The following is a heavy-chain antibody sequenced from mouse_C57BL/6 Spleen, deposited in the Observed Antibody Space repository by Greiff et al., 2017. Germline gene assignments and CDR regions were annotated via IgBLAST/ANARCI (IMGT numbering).Heavy chain of an antibody. CDR2: INPSTGGT. V-gene: IGHV1-42*01. CDR1: GYSFTGYY. J-gene: IGHJ3*01. CDR3: ASSSRTWFAY. Sequence: VQLKESGPELVKPGASVKISCKASGYSFTGYYMNWVKQSPEKSLEWIGEINPSTGGTTYNQKFKAKATLTVDKSSSTAYMQLKSLTSEDSAVYYCASSSRTWFAYWGQGTLVTVSA.